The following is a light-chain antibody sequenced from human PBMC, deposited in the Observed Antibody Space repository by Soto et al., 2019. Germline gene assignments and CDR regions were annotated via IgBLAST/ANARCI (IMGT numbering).Light chain of an antibody. Sequence: QSVLTQPPSMSGAPGQRVTISCTGSSSNIGAGYDVHWYQQHPGTAPKLLIFDNNTRPSGVPDRFSGSKSDTSASLAITGLHAEDEADYYCQAFHTSLSGFVVFGGGTKLTVL. CDR3: QAFHTSLSGFVV. CDR2: DNN. V-gene: IGLV1-40*01. J-gene: IGLJ2*01. CDR1: SSNIGAGYD.